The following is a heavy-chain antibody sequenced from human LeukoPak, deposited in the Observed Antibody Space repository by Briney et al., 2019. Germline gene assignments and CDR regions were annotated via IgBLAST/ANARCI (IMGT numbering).Heavy chain of an antibody. V-gene: IGHV1-2*02. Sequence: ASVKVSCKASGYTFTGYYMHWVRQAPGQGLEWMGWINPNSGGTNYAQKFQGRVTMTRDTSISTAYMELSRLRSDDTAVYYCARGNVVVPVPLYNWFDPWGQGTLVTVSS. D-gene: IGHD2-2*01. J-gene: IGHJ5*02. CDR1: GYTFTGYY. CDR3: ARGNVVVPVPLYNWFDP. CDR2: INPNSGGT.